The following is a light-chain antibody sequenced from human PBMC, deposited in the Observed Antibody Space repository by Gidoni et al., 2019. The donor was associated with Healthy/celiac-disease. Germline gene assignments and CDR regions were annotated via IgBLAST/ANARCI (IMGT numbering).Light chain of an antibody. CDR3: SSYTSSSTWV. V-gene: IGLV2-14*03. CDR1: SSDVGSYIY. J-gene: IGLJ3*02. Sequence: SALTQPASVSESPGHSITISCTGTSSDVGSYIYVSWYQHHPGKAPKLMIYDVSNRPSGVSNRFSSSKSGNTASLTISGLQAEDEADYYGSSYTSSSTWVFGGGTKLTVL. CDR2: DVS.